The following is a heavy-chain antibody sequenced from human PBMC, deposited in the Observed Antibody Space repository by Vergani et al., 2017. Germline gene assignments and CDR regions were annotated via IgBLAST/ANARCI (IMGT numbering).Heavy chain of an antibody. D-gene: IGHD1-1*01. CDR2: ISTGASTV. V-gene: IGHV3-11*04. Sequence: LEESGGGSVKPGGSLRLSCAASGFKFSDHYMSWIRQAPGKGLEWVSHISTGASTVPYTDSVTGRFTVSRDNDNNSLTLDMTTLRVEDTAVYYCAKNPGISTTRNYYAMDVWGQGTTVTVSS. CDR1: GFKFSDHY. J-gene: IGHJ6*02. CDR3: AKNPGISTTRNYYAMDV.